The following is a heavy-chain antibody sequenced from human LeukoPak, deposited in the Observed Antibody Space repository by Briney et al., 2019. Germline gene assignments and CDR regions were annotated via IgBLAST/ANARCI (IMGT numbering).Heavy chain of an antibody. V-gene: IGHV1-2*02. Sequence: GASVKVSCKASGYTFTGYYMHWVRQAPGQGLEWMGWINPNSGGTNYAQKFQGRVTMTRDTSISTAYMELSSLRSEDTAVYYCARLYGSGYYYYMDVWGKGTTVTVSS. J-gene: IGHJ6*03. CDR1: GYTFTGYY. CDR3: ARLYGSGYYYYMDV. D-gene: IGHD3-10*01. CDR2: INPNSGGT.